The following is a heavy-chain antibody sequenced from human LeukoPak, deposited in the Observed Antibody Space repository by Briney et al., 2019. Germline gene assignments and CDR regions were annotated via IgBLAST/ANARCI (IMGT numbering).Heavy chain of an antibody. CDR2: IKQDGTQK. V-gene: IGHV3-7*05. CDR3: ARDCGSDCSQAFDI. D-gene: IGHD2-21*02. Sequence: GGSLRLSCAAPGFTFSNYWMSWVRQAPGKGLEWVADIKQDGTQKYYVDSVEGRFTISRDNAKNSLYLQMNSLRVEDTAVYYCARDCGSDCSQAFDIWGQGTMVTVSS. CDR1: GFTFSNYW. J-gene: IGHJ3*02.